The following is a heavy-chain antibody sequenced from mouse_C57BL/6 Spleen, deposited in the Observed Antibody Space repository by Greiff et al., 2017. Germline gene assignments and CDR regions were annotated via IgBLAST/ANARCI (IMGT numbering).Heavy chain of an antibody. D-gene: IGHD1-1*01. CDR1: GFNIKDDY. J-gene: IGHJ3*01. V-gene: IGHV14-4*01. CDR3: TTRYGSPFAY. Sequence: EVQGVESGAELVRPGASVKLSCTASGFNIKDDYMHWVKQRPEQGLEWIGWIDPENGDTEYASKFQGKATITADTSSNTAYLQLSSLTSEDTAVDYCTTRYGSPFAYWGQGTLVTVSA. CDR2: IDPENGDT.